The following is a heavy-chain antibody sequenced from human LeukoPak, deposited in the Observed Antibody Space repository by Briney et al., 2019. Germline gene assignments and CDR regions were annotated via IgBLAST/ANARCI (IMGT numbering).Heavy chain of an antibody. Sequence: SSETLSLTCAVYGGSFSGYYWSWIRQPPGKGLEWIGEINHSGSTNYNPSLRSRVTISVDTSKNQFSLKLSSVTAADTAVYYCARQDRITMVRGVIPWGQGTLVTVSS. J-gene: IGHJ5*02. D-gene: IGHD3-10*01. CDR2: INHSGST. CDR3: ARQDRITMVRGVIP. CDR1: GGSFSGYY. V-gene: IGHV4-34*01.